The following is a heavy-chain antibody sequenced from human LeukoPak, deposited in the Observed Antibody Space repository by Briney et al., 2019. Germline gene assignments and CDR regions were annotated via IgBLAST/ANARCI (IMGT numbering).Heavy chain of an antibody. V-gene: IGHV3-23*01. CDR2: ISRSGGST. CDR3: ARDHRPGIAAAGTGGFDY. CDR1: GFTFSSYA. Sequence: GGSLRLSCAASGFTFSSYAMSWVRQAPGKGLEWVSAISRSGGSTYYAVAVKGRITISRDNSKNTLYLQMNSLRAEDTAVYYCARDHRPGIAAAGTGGFDYWGQGTLVTVSS. D-gene: IGHD6-13*01. J-gene: IGHJ4*02.